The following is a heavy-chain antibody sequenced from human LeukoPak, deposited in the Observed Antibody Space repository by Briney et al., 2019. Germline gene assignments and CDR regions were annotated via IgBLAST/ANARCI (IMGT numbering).Heavy chain of an antibody. CDR1: GGTFSSYA. J-gene: IGHJ4*02. CDR3: ARDKGDVLLWFGELLED. CDR2: LIPIFGTA. D-gene: IGHD3-10*01. Sequence: ASVKVSCKASGGTFSSYAISWVRHAPGQGLEWMGGLIPIFGTANYAQKFQGRVTITADESTSTAYMELSSLRSEDTAVYYCARDKGDVLLWFGELLEDWGQGTLVTVSS. V-gene: IGHV1-69*13.